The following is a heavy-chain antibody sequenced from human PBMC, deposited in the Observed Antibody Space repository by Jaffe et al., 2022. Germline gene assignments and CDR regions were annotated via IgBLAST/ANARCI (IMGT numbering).Heavy chain of an antibody. CDR3: ARLPITIFGESWFDP. J-gene: IGHJ5*02. D-gene: IGHD3-3*01. Sequence: QLQLQESGPGLVKPSETLSLTCTVSGGSISSSSYYWGWIRQPPGKGLEWIGSIYYSGSTYYNPSLKSRVTISVDTSKNQFSLKLSSVTAADTAVYYCARLPITIFGESWFDPWGQGTLVTVSS. V-gene: IGHV4-39*01. CDR1: GGSISSSSYY. CDR2: IYYSGST.